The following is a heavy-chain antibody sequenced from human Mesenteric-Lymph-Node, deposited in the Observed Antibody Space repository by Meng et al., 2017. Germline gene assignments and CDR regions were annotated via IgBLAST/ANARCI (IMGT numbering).Heavy chain of an antibody. CDR1: GGSISTYY. J-gene: IGHJ4*02. V-gene: IGHV4-4*07. CDR2: TKSSGST. D-gene: IGHD6-19*01. CDR3: ARGSGWGGDY. Sequence: GSLRLSCTVSGGSISTYYWSWIRQPAGKTLEWIGRTKSSGSTNYNPSLKSRVTMSVDTSKNQFSLKLTSVTAADTAVYYCARGSGWGGDYWGQGKLVTVSS.